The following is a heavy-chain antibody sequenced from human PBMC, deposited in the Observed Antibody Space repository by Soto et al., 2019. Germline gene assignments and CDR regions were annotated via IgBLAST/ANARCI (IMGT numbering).Heavy chain of an antibody. CDR3: ARAPRSSGYYHYAMDV. Sequence: QVQLVQSGAEVKKPGASVKVSCEASGYTFSNYAIHWVRQAPGQRLEWMAWINAGNGDTKYSRNFQGRVSITRDTSASTAYMDLSSLRSEDTAVYYCARAPRSSGYYHYAMDVW. CDR2: INAGNGDT. V-gene: IGHV1-3*01. CDR1: GYTFSNYA. D-gene: IGHD3-9*01. J-gene: IGHJ6*01.